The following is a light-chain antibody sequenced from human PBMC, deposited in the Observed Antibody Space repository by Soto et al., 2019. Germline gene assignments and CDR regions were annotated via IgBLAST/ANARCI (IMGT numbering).Light chain of an antibody. CDR2: GAS. CDR1: QGIGTW. CDR3: QQTNSFPFT. J-gene: IGKJ5*01. Sequence: DVQVTQSPSFVSASVGDRVTITCRASQGIGTWLAWYQQKPGKAPNLLIYGASNLQSGVPPRVSGSGLGTQFTLTIFSLQPEDFATYYCQQTNSFPFTFGQGTRVEI. V-gene: IGKV1D-12*01.